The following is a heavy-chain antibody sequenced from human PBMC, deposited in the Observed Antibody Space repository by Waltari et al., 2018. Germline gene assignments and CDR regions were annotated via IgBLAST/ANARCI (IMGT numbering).Heavy chain of an antibody. V-gene: IGHV3-73*02. CDR2: MRKKGNSYET. Sequence: EVQLVESGGGLVQPGGSLKLSCAASGFTFSGSTLHWVRQASGKGLGGVGSMRKKGNSYETGYGGSVKGRFTISRDDSKNTAYLEMNSLKTEDTAVYYCSTMGETSGYWGQGTLVTVSS. J-gene: IGHJ4*02. CDR3: STMGETSGY. D-gene: IGHD3-16*01. CDR1: GFTFSGST.